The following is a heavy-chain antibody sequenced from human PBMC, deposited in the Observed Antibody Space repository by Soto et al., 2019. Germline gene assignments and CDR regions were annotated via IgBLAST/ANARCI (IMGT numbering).Heavy chain of an antibody. CDR1: GYTFSDYY. D-gene: IGHD3-3*01. Sequence: QVQLVESGGDLVKPGGSLRLSCAASGYTFSDYYMSWIRQAPGKGLEWISYIDTSGTKIYYADSVKGRFTITRGNAKNSLYLEMNSLRDEDTAVYYWASHYDMWSGYLSPVDYWGQGTLVTVSS. CDR2: IDTSGTKI. CDR3: ASHYDMWSGYLSPVDY. V-gene: IGHV3-11*01. J-gene: IGHJ4*02.